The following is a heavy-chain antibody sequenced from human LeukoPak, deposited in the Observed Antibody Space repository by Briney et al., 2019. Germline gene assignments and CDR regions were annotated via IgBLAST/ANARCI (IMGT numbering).Heavy chain of an antibody. CDR3: ARDQGLSLGSASYYYYGMDV. CDR2: ISAYNGNT. D-gene: IGHD3-16*01. CDR1: GYTFTSYG. J-gene: IGHJ6*02. Sequence: ASVKVSCKASGYTFTSYGISWVRQAPGQGLERMGWISAYNGNTNYAQKFQGRVTITADESTSTAYMELSSLRSEDTAVYYCARDQGLSLGSASYYYYGMDVWGQGTTVTVSS. V-gene: IGHV1-18*01.